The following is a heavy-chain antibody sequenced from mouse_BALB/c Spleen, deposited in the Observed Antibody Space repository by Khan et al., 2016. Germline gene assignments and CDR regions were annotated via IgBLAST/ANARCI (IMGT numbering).Heavy chain of an antibody. CDR2: ISYSGST. CDR3: ARWLGRGYDYAMDY. D-gene: IGHD4-1*01. J-gene: IGHJ4*01. CDR1: GYSITSDYA. V-gene: IGHV3-2*02. Sequence: EVQLQESGPGLVKPSQSLSLTCTVTGYSITSDYAWNWIRQFPGNKLELMGYISYSGSTSYNPSLKSRISITRDTSKNQFFLQLNSVTTEDTATYYCARWLGRGYDYAMDYWGQGTSVTVSS.